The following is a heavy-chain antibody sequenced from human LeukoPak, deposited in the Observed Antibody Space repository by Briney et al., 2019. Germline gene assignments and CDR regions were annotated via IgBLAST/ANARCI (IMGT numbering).Heavy chain of an antibody. Sequence: SETLSLTCTVSGGSISSSSYYWGWIRQPPGKGLEWIGSIYYSGSTYYNPSLKSRVTISVDTSKNQFSLMLSSVTAADTAVYYCARGYTSFDYWGQGTLVTVSS. CDR2: IYYSGST. CDR3: ARGYTSFDY. CDR1: GGSISSSSYY. V-gene: IGHV4-39*07. D-gene: IGHD5-18*01. J-gene: IGHJ4*02.